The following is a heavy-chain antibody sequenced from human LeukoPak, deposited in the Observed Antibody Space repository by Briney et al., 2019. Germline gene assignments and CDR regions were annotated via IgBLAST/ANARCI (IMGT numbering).Heavy chain of an antibody. J-gene: IGHJ4*02. CDR3: ARVAYYYDSSGYYGG. V-gene: IGHV1-2*02. D-gene: IGHD3-22*01. CDR1: GYTFTGYY. CDR2: INPNSGGT. Sequence: ASVKVSCKASGYTFTGYYMHWVRQAPGQGLEWLGWINPNSGGTNYAQKFQGRVTMTRDTSISTAYMELSRLRSDDTAVYYCARVAYYYDSSGYYGGWGQGTLVTVSS.